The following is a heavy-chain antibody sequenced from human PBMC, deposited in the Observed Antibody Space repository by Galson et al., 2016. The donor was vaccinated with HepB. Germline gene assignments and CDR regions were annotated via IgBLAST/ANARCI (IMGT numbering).Heavy chain of an antibody. CDR3: ARGVFQDY. J-gene: IGHJ4*02. CDR1: GGSISSTNYY. V-gene: IGHV4-39*01. D-gene: IGHD3-10*01. Sequence: SETLSLTCTVSGGSISSTNYYWTWIRQPPGKGLEFIGSIYYDGRNTYYNPSLKSRLTISIDAPNDRFSLILNSVTAADTAVYYCARGVFQDYWGQGVLVSVSS. CDR2: IYYDGRNT.